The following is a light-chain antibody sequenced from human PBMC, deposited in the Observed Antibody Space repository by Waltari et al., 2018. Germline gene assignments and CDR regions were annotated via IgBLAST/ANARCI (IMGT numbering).Light chain of an antibody. CDR1: ESVPANY. V-gene: IGKV3-20*01. Sequence: SPGTLSLSPGERATLSCRATESVPANYLAWYQQKPGQAPRLLISGASSRATGIPDRFSGRGSGTDFTLTIARLEPEDFAVYYCQQYGETPWTFGQGTKVDLK. CDR2: GAS. J-gene: IGKJ1*01. CDR3: QQYGETPWT.